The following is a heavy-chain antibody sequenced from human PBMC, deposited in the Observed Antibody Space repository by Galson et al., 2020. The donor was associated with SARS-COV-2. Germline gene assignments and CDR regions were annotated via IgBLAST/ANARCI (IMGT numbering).Heavy chain of an antibody. V-gene: IGHV1-2*06. CDR1: GYTFTGYY. CDR2: INPNSGGT. Sequence: ASVKVSCKASGYTFTGYYMHWVRQAPGQGLEWMGRINPNSGGTNYAQKFQGRVTMTRDTSISTAYMELSRLRSDDTAVYYCAGEYQLLPNWFGPWGQGTLVTVSS. D-gene: IGHD2-2*01. CDR3: AGEYQLLPNWFGP. J-gene: IGHJ5*02.